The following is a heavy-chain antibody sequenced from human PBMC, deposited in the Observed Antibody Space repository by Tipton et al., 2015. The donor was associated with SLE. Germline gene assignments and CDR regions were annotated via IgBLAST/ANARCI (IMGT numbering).Heavy chain of an antibody. CDR3: VRSTFGQVVKTDAFDV. D-gene: IGHD3/OR15-3a*01. Sequence: RSLRLSCAASGFTFSRSGMHWVRQAPGKGLEWVAVIWYDGSNEYYSDSVKGRFTISRDNSKATVFLQMNSLRAEDTAVYYCVRSTFGQVVKTDAFDVWGRGTLVTVSS. V-gene: IGHV3-33*01. CDR2: IWYDGSNE. J-gene: IGHJ3*01. CDR1: GFTFSRSG.